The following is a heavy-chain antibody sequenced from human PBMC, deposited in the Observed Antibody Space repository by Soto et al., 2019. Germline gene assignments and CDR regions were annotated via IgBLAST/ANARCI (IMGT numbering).Heavy chain of an antibody. CDR2: ISGSGGST. CDR1: GFTFSSYA. V-gene: IGHV3-23*01. J-gene: IGHJ4*02. CDR3: AKDRVDRFYDFWSGYCQFDY. D-gene: IGHD3-3*01. Sequence: EVQLLESGGGLVQPGGSLRLSCAASGFTFSSYAMSWVRQAPGKGLGWGPAISGSGGSTYYADSVKGRFTISRDNSKNTLYLQMNSLRAEDTAVYYGAKDRVDRFYDFWSGYCQFDYWGQGTLVTVSS.